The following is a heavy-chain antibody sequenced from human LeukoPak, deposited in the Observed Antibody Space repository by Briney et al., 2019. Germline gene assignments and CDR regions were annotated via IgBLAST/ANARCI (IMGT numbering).Heavy chain of an antibody. V-gene: IGHV1-18*01. CDR3: ARDLWSGYYTYYFDY. D-gene: IGHD3-3*01. CDR2: ISAYNGNT. J-gene: IGHJ4*02. CDR1: GYTFTSYG. Sequence: ASVKVSCKASGYTFTSYGISWVRQAPGQGLEWMGWISAYNGNTNYAQKLQGRVTMTTDTSTSTAYMELRSLRSDDTAVYYCARDLWSGYYTYYFDYWGQGTLVTVSS.